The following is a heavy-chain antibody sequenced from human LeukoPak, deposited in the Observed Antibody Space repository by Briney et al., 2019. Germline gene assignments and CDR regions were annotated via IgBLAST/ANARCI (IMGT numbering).Heavy chain of an antibody. V-gene: IGHV3-53*05. J-gene: IGHJ4*02. D-gene: IGHD2-2*01. CDR2: IYSGGST. CDR3: ASEYCSSTSCYRLPDY. CDR1: GFTVSSNY. Sequence: GGSLRLSCAASGFTVSSNYMSWVRQAPGKGLEWVSVIYSGGSTYYADSVKGRFTISRDNSKNTLYLEMNSLRAEDTAVYYCASEYCSSTSCYRLPDYWGQGTLVTVSP.